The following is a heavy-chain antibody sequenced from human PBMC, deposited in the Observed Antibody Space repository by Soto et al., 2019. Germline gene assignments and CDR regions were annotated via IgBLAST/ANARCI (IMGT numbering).Heavy chain of an antibody. CDR1: GGPFSDYY. CDR3: ARDGTRRGACDI. V-gene: IGHV4-34*01. D-gene: IGHD1-1*01. Sequence: SETLSLTCAVSGGPFSDYYWSWIRQSPEKGLEWLGEVNHTGISNYNPSLRSRVTISVDTSNNQFSLKLSSVTAAHTAVYFCARDGTRRGACDIWGQGTMVTVSS. J-gene: IGHJ3*02. CDR2: VNHTGIS.